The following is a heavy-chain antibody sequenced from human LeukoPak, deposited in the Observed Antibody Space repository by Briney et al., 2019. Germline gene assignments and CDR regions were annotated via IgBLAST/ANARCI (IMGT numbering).Heavy chain of an antibody. CDR1: GFSLSTSGVG. Sequence: SGPTLVNPTQTLTLTCTFSGFSLSTSGVGVGWIRQPPGKALEWLALIYWDDDKRYSPSLKSRLTITKDTSKNQVVLTMTNMDPVDTATYYCARTRGITMVRGALFQHWGQGTLVTVSS. V-gene: IGHV2-5*02. CDR2: IYWDDDK. CDR3: ARTRGITMVRGALFQH. J-gene: IGHJ1*01. D-gene: IGHD3-10*01.